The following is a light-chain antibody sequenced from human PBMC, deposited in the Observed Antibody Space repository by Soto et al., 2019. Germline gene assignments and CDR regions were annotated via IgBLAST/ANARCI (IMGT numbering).Light chain of an antibody. CDR1: QSISSW. V-gene: IGKV1-5*03. CDR3: QQYNDNWT. CDR2: KAS. J-gene: IGKJ1*01. Sequence: DIQMTQSPSTLSASVGDRVTITCRASQSISSWLAWHQQKPGKAPRLLIYKASNLESVVPSRFSGSGSGTEFTLTITSLQPDDSATYYCQQYNDNWTFGQGTKVEIK.